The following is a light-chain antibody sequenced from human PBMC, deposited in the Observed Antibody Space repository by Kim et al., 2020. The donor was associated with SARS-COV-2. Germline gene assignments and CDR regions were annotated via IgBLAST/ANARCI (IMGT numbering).Light chain of an antibody. CDR2: VAS. CDR3: QQSYSTLGYS. CDR1: QSISNY. V-gene: IGKV1-39*01. Sequence: SLGDMATITCRASQSISNYLNWYQQKPGKAPKLLIYVASSLQSGLPSRFSGSGSGTDFTLTISSLQPEDFATYYCQQSYSTLGYSFGQGTKLEI. J-gene: IGKJ2*03.